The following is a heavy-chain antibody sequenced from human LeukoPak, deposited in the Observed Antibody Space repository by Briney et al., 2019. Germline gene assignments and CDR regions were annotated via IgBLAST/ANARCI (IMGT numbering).Heavy chain of an antibody. CDR3: ARVLNWFDP. V-gene: IGHV4-28*03. Sequence: SETLSLTCAVSGYSISSSNWWGWIRQPPGKGLEWIGYIYYSGTTNYNPSLKSRVTISVDKSKNQFSLKLSSVTAADTAVYYCARVLNWFDPWGQGTLVTVSS. D-gene: IGHD3-10*01. CDR1: GYSISSSNW. J-gene: IGHJ5*02. CDR2: IYYSGTT.